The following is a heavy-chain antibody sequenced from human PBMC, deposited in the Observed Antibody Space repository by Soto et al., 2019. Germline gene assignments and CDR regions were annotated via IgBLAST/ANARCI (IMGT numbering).Heavy chain of an antibody. V-gene: IGHV3-23*01. Sequence: GGSLRLSCAASGFTFSSYAMSWVRQSPGKGLEWVSAISGSGGSTYYADSVKGRFTISRDNSKNTLYLQMNSLRAEDTAVYYCAKDPRTVGYGSGTLWGQGTLVTVSS. CDR1: GFTFSSYA. J-gene: IGHJ4*02. CDR2: ISGSGGST. D-gene: IGHD3-10*01. CDR3: AKDPRTVGYGSGTL.